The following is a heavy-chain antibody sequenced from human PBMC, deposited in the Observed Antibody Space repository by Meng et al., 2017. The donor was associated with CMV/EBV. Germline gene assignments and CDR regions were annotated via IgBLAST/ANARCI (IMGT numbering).Heavy chain of an antibody. D-gene: IGHD5-12*01. V-gene: IGHV4-31*02. J-gene: IGHJ5*02. CDR3: ARDLEEARLRWFDP. CDR2: IYYSGST. CDR1: GGSISSGGYY. Sequence: SCTVSGGSISSGGYYWSWIRQHPGKGLEWIGYIYYSGSTYYNPSLKSRVTISVDTSKNQFSLKLSSVTAADTAVYYCARDLEEARLRWFDPWGQGTLVTVSS.